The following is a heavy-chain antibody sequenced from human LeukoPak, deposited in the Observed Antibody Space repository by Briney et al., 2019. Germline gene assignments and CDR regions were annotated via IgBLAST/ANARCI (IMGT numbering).Heavy chain of an antibody. D-gene: IGHD6-13*01. CDR2: ISGSGGST. CDR3: AKASGSAAAGYYYYGMDV. J-gene: IGHJ6*02. V-gene: IGHV3-23*01. CDR1: GFTFSDYY. Sequence: GGSLRLSCAASGFTFSDYYMSWIRQAPGKGLEWVSAISGSGGSTYYADSVKGRFTISRDNSENTLYLQMNSLRAEDTAVYYCAKASGSAAAGYYYYGMDVWGQGTTVTVSS.